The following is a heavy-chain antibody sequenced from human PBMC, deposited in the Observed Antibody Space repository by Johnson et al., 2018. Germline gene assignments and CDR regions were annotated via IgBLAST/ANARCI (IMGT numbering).Heavy chain of an antibody. D-gene: IGHD3-3*01. J-gene: IGHJ6*02. Sequence: QVQLVQSGGGVVQPGRSLRLSCAASGFTFSSYGMHWVRQAPGQGLEWVAVISYDGSNKYYADSVKGRFTISRDNSKNTRYLQMNSPRAEDTAVYYCASEMGIIRANYYYYGMDVWGQGTTVTVSS. CDR3: ASEMGIIRANYYYYGMDV. CDR1: GFTFSSYG. V-gene: IGHV3-30*03. CDR2: ISYDGSNK.